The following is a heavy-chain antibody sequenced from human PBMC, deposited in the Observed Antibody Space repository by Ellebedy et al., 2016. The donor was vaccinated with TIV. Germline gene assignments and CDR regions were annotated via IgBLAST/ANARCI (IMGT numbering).Heavy chain of an antibody. CDR3: ARGSGSYTYGMDV. CDR2: ISAYNGNT. D-gene: IGHD1-26*01. CDR1: GYTFTSYG. J-gene: IGHJ6*02. V-gene: IGHV1-18*01. Sequence: AASVKVSCKASGYTFTSYGISWLRHAPGQGLEWMGWISAYNGNTNYAQKLQGRVTMTTDTSTNTAYMVLRSLGSDDTAVYFCARGSGSYTYGMDVWGQGTTVTVS.